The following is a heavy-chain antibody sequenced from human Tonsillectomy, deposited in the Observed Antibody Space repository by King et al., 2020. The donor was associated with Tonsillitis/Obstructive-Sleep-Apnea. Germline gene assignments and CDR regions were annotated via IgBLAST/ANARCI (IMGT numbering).Heavy chain of an antibody. J-gene: IGHJ3*02. V-gene: IGHV1-69*01. CDR3: TRFISGYYDESATRRDAFDI. CDR2: IIPMFGTA. D-gene: IGHD3-22*01. Sequence: VQLVQSGAEVKKPGSSVKVYCRASGGTFSSYAIGWVRQAPGQGLEWMGGIIPMFGTANYAQNFQGRVTISADESTSTAYMELSSLRSEDTAMYYCTRFISGYYDESATRRDAFDIWGQGTMVTVSS. CDR1: GGTFSSYA.